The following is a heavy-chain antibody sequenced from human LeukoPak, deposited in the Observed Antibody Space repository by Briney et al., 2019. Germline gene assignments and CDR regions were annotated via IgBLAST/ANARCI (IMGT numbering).Heavy chain of an antibody. Sequence: SETLSLTCTVSGGSISSSSYYWGWIRQPPGKGLEWIGSIYYSGSTYYNPSLKSRVTISVDTSKNQFSLKLSSVTAADTAVYYCASTHYYDSSGWYAFDIWGQGTMVTVSS. J-gene: IGHJ3*02. D-gene: IGHD3-22*01. V-gene: IGHV4-39*01. CDR2: IYYSGST. CDR1: GGSISSSSYY. CDR3: ASTHYYDSSGWYAFDI.